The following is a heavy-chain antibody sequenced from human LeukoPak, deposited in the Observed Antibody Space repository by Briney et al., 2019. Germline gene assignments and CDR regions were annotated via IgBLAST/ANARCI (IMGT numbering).Heavy chain of an antibody. V-gene: IGHV3-15*01. J-gene: IGHJ4*02. Sequence: GGSLRLSCAASGFTFSDAWMSWVRQAPGKGLEWVGRIKSKTDGGTTDYAAPVKGRFTISRDDSKNTLYLQMNSLKTEDTAVYYCTTDQYRTIPHGLDYWGQGTLVTVSS. CDR3: TTDQYRTIPHGLDY. CDR1: GFTFSDAW. CDR2: IKSKTDGGTT. D-gene: IGHD6-6*01.